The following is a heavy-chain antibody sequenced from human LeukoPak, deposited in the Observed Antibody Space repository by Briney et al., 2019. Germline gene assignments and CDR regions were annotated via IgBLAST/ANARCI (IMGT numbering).Heavy chain of an antibody. CDR3: ARHTYYYDSSGYYKGPDY. V-gene: IGHV4-39*01. D-gene: IGHD3-22*01. CDR1: GGSISSSSYY. CDR2: IYYSGST. J-gene: IGHJ4*02. Sequence: PSETLSLTCTVSGGSISSSSYYWGWIRQPPGKGLEWIGSIYYSGSTHYNPSLKSRVTISVDTSKNQFSLKLSSVTAADTAVYYCARHTYYYDSSGYYKGPDYWGQGTLVTVSS.